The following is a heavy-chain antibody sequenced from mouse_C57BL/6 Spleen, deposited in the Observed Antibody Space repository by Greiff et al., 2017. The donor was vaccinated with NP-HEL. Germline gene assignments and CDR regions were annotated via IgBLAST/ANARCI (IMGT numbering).Heavy chain of an antibody. D-gene: IGHD6-5*01. V-gene: IGHV1-69*01. CDR3: ARKPKGNYAMDY. CDR1: GYTFTSYW. J-gene: IGHJ4*01. CDR2: IDPSDSYT. Sequence: VQLQQPGAELVMPGASVKLSCKASGYTFTSYWMHWVKQRPGQGLEWIGEIDPSDSYTNYNQKFKGKSTLTVDKSSSTAYMQLSSLTSEDSAVYYCARKPKGNYAMDYWGQGTSVTVSS.